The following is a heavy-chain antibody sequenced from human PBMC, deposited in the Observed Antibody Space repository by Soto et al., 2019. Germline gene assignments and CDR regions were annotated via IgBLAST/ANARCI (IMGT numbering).Heavy chain of an antibody. CDR3: ARVRSSGRECDY. V-gene: IGHV1-46*01. J-gene: IGHJ4*02. CDR1: GYIFTTYS. D-gene: IGHD3-10*01. CDR2: VDPRDGST. Sequence: QVQLVQSGAEMKRPGASVILSCKASGYIFTTYSIHWVRQTAGQGLEWMAKVDPRDGSTGYAQKFRGRVAMAWDTSTVTVSMEVSSLTSDDTAAYYCARVRSSGRECDYWGQGTQVTVSS.